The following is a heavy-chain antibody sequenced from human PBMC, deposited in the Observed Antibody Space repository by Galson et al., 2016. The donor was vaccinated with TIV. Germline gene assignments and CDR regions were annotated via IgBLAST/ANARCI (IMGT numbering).Heavy chain of an antibody. CDR2: INPGGGGT. V-gene: IGHV1-46*01. CDR1: GYKFTAYY. CDR3: AKDRNTAMDTYYWYYGMDV. Sequence: SVKVSCKASGYKFTAYYLYWVRQAPGQGLEWMGLINPGGGGTTYAQKFQGRVTITADESTSTAYMELNSLRSEDTAIYYCAKDRNTAMDTYYWYYGMDVWGQGTTVTVSS. D-gene: IGHD5-18*01. J-gene: IGHJ6*02.